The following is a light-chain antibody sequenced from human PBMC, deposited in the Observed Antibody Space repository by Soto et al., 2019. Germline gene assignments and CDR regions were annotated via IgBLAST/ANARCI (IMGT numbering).Light chain of an antibody. V-gene: IGKV3-11*01. CDR2: DTS. CDR3: QQRNNWPLLWT. Sequence: EIVLTQSPATLSLSPGERATLSCRASQSVGSSLAWYQQKPGQAPRLLIYDTSNRATGIPARFSGSGSGTDFTLAISSIKPEDFAVYYFQQRNNWPLLWTFGGGTKVEIK. CDR1: QSVGSS. J-gene: IGKJ4*01.